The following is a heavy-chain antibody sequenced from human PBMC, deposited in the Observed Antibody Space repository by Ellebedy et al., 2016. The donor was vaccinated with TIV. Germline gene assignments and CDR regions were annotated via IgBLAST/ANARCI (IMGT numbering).Heavy chain of an antibody. CDR1: GFTVSSNY. CDR2: IYVGGNT. CDR3: ARARGWYGSDGMDV. Sequence: PGGSLRLSCAASGFTVSSNYMSWVRRAPGQGLGWVSAIYVGGNTDYAEHVEGRFTISRDNSKNTVYLQMNSLRAEDTAGDYCARARGWYGSDGMDVWGEGTTVTVSS. V-gene: IGHV3-53*01. D-gene: IGHD6-19*01. J-gene: IGHJ6*04.